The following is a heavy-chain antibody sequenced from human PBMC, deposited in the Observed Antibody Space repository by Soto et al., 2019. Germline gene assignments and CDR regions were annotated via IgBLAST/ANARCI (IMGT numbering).Heavy chain of an antibody. CDR2: IWYDGSNE. V-gene: IGHV3-33*01. Sequence: GGSLRLSCAASGFTFSSYGMHWVRQAPGKGLEWVAVIWYDGSNEYYADSVKGRFTISRDNSKKTLYLQMNSPRAEDTAVYYCARDQGYCTGGVCYSYYFDYWGQGTLVTVSS. D-gene: IGHD2-8*02. J-gene: IGHJ4*02. CDR3: ARDQGYCTGGVCYSYYFDY. CDR1: GFTFSSYG.